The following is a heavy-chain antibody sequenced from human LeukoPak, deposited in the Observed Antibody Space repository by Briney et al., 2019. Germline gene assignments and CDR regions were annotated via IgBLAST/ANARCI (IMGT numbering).Heavy chain of an antibody. D-gene: IGHD6-19*01. J-gene: IGHJ5*02. CDR3: ARSSIEQWLIA. Sequence: GGSLRLSCAASGFTFSSYSMNWVRQAPGKGLEWVSSISSSSSTIYYADSVKGRFTISRDNAKNSLYLQMNSLRAEDTAVYYCARSSIEQWLIAWGQGTLVTVSS. V-gene: IGHV3-48*04. CDR2: ISSSSSTI. CDR1: GFTFSSYS.